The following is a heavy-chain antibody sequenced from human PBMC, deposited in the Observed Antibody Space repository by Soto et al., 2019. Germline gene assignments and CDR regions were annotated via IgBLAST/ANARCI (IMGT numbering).Heavy chain of an antibody. J-gene: IGHJ6*02. CDR1: GGTCSSYA. Sequence: QVQLVQSGAEVKKPGSSVKVSCKASGGTCSSYAISWVRQAPGQGLEWMGGIIPISGTANYAQKFQGRVTITADESTSTAYMELSSLRSEDTDVYYCARSQGSSTSLEIYYYYYYGMDVWGQGTTVTVSS. D-gene: IGHD2-2*01. CDR2: IIPISGTA. CDR3: ARSQGSSTSLEIYYYYYYGMDV. V-gene: IGHV1-69*01.